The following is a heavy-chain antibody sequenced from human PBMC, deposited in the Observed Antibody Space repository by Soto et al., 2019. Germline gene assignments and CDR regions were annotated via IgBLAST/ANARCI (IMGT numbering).Heavy chain of an antibody. J-gene: IGHJ6*01. Sequence: AETLSLTCTASGVSFSSYYRSWIRQPPGKGLEWVGDIYYSGSTNYNPSLKSRFTISVDTSKNPFSLKLSSVTAADTAVYYCARGGYGGSISYGIDVWGQGTTVTVSS. CDR3: ARGGYGGSISYGIDV. V-gene: IGHV4-59*01. CDR2: IYYSGST. CDR1: GVSFSSYY. D-gene: IGHD4-17*01.